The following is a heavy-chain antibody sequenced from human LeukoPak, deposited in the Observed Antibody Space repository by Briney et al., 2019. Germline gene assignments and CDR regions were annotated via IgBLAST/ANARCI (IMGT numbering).Heavy chain of an antibody. CDR1: GFTFSNYA. D-gene: IGHD6-19*01. Sequence: GGSLRLSCAASGFTFSNYAMHWVRQAPGKGLEWVAVISSDGSNKYYADSMKGRFTISRDNSKNTLYLQMNSLRGEDTAVYSCASEVSGWYDYWGQGTLVTVSS. CDR2: ISSDGSNK. CDR3: ASEVSGWYDY. J-gene: IGHJ4*02. V-gene: IGHV3-30*04.